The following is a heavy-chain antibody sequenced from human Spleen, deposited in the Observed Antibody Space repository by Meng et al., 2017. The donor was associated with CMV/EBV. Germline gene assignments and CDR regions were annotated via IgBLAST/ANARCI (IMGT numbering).Heavy chain of an antibody. Sequence: SETLSLTCTVSGGSTSSSSYYWGWIRQPPGKGLEWIGSIFYSGSAHYNPSLKSPVTISVDTSKNHFSLKLSSVTAADTAVYYCARRSVAVAGKYFDHWGQGTLVTVSS. CDR1: GGSTSSSSYY. CDR3: ARRSVAVAGKYFDH. J-gene: IGHJ4*02. V-gene: IGHV4-39*07. D-gene: IGHD6-19*01. CDR2: IFYSGSA.